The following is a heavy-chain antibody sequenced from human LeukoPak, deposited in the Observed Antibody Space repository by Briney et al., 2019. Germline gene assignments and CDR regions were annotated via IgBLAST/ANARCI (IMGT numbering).Heavy chain of an antibody. V-gene: IGHV1-2*02. D-gene: IGHD3-10*01. CDR1: GYTFTGYY. J-gene: IGHJ5*02. CDR2: INPNSGGT. Sequence: ASVKVSCKTSGYTFTGYYIHWARQAPGQGLQWLGWINPNSGGTNYAQKFQGRVTMTRDTSISTAYMELSRLRSDDTAVYYCASYYYGSGLYNWFDPWGQGTLVTVSS. CDR3: ASYYYGSGLYNWFDP.